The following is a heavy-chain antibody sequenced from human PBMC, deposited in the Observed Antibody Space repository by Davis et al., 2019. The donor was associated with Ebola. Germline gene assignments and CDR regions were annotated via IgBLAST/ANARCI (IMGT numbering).Heavy chain of an antibody. J-gene: IGHJ6*02. CDR3: ASGLRGRSYYYGMDV. CDR1: GFTFSNYA. V-gene: IGHV3-11*01. D-gene: IGHD3-16*01. CDR2: ISSSGSTI. Sequence: SLKISCAASGFTFSNYAMSWIRQAPGKGLAWVSYISSSGSTIYYADSVKGRFTISRDNAKNSLYLQMNSLRAEDTAVYYCASGLRGRSYYYGMDVWGQGTTVTVSS.